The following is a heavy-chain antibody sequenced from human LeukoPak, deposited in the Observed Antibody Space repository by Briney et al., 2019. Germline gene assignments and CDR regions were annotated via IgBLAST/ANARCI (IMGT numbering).Heavy chain of an antibody. CDR1: GYTFSTYA. J-gene: IGHJ4*02. V-gene: IGHV1-3*01. D-gene: IGHD3-10*01. Sequence: ASVKVSCKASGYTFSTYAMHWVRQAPGQRLECMGWIDAGNGNTEYSQKFQGRVTITRGTSASTAYMELSSLRSEDTAVYYCAREGSFRGRFFDYWGQGTLVTVSS. CDR2: IDAGNGNT. CDR3: AREGSFRGRFFDY.